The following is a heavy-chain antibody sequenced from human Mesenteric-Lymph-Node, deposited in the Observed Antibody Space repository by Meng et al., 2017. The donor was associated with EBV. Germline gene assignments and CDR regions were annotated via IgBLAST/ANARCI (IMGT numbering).Heavy chain of an antibody. CDR3: ARSTRGYSSSWFDY. D-gene: IGHD6-13*01. CDR2: INPSGGT. J-gene: IGHJ4*02. Sequence: QVQLQQVCAGLLKPSETLSLTCAVYGGSFSGSFWSWIRQPPGKGLEWIGEINPSGGTNYSPSLKSRVTISLDTSKNQFSLKLSSVTAADTAAYYCARSTRGYSSSWFDYWSQGTLVTVSS. V-gene: IGHV4-34*02. CDR1: GGSFSGSF.